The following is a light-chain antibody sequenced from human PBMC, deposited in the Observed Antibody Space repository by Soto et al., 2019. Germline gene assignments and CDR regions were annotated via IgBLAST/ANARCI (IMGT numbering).Light chain of an antibody. CDR2: DAS. Sequence: EIVLTQSPATLSVSPGERATLSCRASQSVSGDLAWYHHKPGQAPRLLIYDASTRALDTPARFAGSGAGTEFTLTISSLQSEDFAVYFCQQYGVSPQSFGPGTKVDFK. J-gene: IGKJ3*01. V-gene: IGKV3-15*01. CDR3: QQYGVSPQS. CDR1: QSVSGD.